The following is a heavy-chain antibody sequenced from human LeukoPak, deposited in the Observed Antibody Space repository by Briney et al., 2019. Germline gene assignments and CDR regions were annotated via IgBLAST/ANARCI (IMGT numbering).Heavy chain of an antibody. Sequence: ASVKVSCKASGYTFTGYYMHWVRQAPGQGLEWMGWINPNSGGTNYAQKFQGRVTMTRDTSISTAYMELSRLRSDDTAVYYCARDPVSGKDYYDSSGYYFFDYWGQGTLVTVSS. CDR3: ARDPVSGKDYYDSSGYYFFDY. D-gene: IGHD3-22*01. J-gene: IGHJ4*02. V-gene: IGHV1-2*02. CDR2: INPNSGGT. CDR1: GYTFTGYY.